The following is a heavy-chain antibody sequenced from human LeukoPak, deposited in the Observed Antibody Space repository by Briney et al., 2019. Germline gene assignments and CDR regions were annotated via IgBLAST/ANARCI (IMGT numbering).Heavy chain of an antibody. CDR2: INSDGSRT. CDR3: ATGERHGFDI. V-gene: IGHV3-74*01. J-gene: IGHJ3*02. CDR1: GFTFSRYW. Sequence: GWSLRPSCLASGFTFSRYWMHWVRQATGRGLVWVSRINSDGSRTSYADSVKGRFTISRDNDKNTLYLQMKSLRAEDTAVYYCATGERHGFDIWGQGTMVTVSS.